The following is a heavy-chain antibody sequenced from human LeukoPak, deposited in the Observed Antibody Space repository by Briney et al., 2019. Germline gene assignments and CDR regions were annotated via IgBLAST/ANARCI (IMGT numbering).Heavy chain of an antibody. J-gene: IGHJ3*02. CDR3: AKARRDGYNLDAFDI. Sequence: GGSLRLSCAASGFTLSTYWMHWVRQAPGKGLVWVSRINGDGSDTPYADSVKGRFTISRDNAKNMLYLQMNSLRAEDTAVYYCAKARRDGYNLDAFDIWGQGTMVTVSS. V-gene: IGHV3-74*01. D-gene: IGHD5-24*01. CDR2: INGDGSDT. CDR1: GFTLSTYW.